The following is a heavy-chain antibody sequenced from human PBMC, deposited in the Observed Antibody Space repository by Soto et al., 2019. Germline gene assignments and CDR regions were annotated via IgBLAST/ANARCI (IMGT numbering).Heavy chain of an antibody. CDR2: ISGSGGST. CDR3: AKDPNRDASSCDYYFRVSIPNYFDY. Sequence: EVQLLESGGGLVQPGGSLRLSCAASGFTFSSYAMSWVRQAPGKGLEWVSAISGSGGSTYYADSVKGRFTISRDNSKNTLYLQMNSLRAEDTAVYYCAKDPNRDASSCDYYFRVSIPNYFDYWGQGTLVTVSS. J-gene: IGHJ4*02. V-gene: IGHV3-23*01. CDR1: GFTFSSYA. D-gene: IGHD3-22*01.